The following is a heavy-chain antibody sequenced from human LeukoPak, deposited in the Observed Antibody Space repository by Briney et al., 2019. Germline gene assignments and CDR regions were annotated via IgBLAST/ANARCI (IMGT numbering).Heavy chain of an antibody. Sequence: GGSLRLSCAASGFTFSSYWISWVRQAPGKGLEWVANIKQDGSEKYYVDSVKGRFTISRDNAKNSLYLQMNSLRAEDTAVYYCARDPHRMEDYWGQGTLVTVSS. CDR1: GFTFSSYW. CDR3: ARDPHRMEDY. J-gene: IGHJ4*02. CDR2: IKQDGSEK. D-gene: IGHD1-14*01. V-gene: IGHV3-7*01.